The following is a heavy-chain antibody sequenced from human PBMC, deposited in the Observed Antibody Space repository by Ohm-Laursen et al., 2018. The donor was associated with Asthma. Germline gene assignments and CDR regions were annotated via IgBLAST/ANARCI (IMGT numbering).Heavy chain of an antibody. CDR3: ARRSKICYDTSRCFFDY. J-gene: IGHJ4*02. D-gene: IGHD2-2*01. CDR2: ISSDGSNK. V-gene: IGHV3-30*04. Sequence: SLRLSCSASGFTFRSYAMHWVRQAPGKGLEWVAIISSDGSNKFHAESVKGRITPSRDNSKNTLYLEMNSLRTEDTAVYYCARRSKICYDTSRCFFDYWGQGTLVTVSS. CDR1: GFTFRSYA.